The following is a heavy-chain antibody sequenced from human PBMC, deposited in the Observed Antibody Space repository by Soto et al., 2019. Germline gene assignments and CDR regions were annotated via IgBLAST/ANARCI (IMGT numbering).Heavy chain of an antibody. D-gene: IGHD6-6*01. CDR2: INHSGST. J-gene: IGHJ4*02. CDR1: GGSFSGYY. Sequence: SETLSLTCAVYGGSFSGYYWSWIRQPPGKGLEWIGEINHSGSTNYNPSLKSRVTISVDTSKNQFSLKLSSVTAADTAVYYCARGMVDSSSSLAGQTPGEFDYWGQGTLVTVSS. V-gene: IGHV4-34*01. CDR3: ARGMVDSSSSLAGQTPGEFDY.